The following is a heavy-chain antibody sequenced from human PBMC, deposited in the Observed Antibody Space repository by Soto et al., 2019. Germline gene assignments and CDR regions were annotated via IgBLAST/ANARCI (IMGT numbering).Heavy chain of an antibody. D-gene: IGHD3-3*01. Sequence: PXETLSLTCTVSGGSISSSRYYWGWIRQPPGKGLEWIGSIYYSGSTYYNPSLKSRATISVDTSKNQFSLKLSSVTAADTAVYYCARPTYDFWSAYYYYYGMEVWGQGTTVTVSS. CDR3: ARPTYDFWSAYYYYYGMEV. J-gene: IGHJ6*02. CDR2: IYYSGST. CDR1: GGSISSSRYY. V-gene: IGHV4-39*01.